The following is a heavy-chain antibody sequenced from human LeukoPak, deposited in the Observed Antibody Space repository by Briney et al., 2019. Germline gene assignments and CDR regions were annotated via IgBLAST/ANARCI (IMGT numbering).Heavy chain of an antibody. J-gene: IGHJ5*01. Sequence: PGGSLRLSCSGSGFSVSSIYMHWVRHTQGLGLQWVSVIYGAETANYADSVKGRFTISRDNAENTLYLQMNNLRVEDTAVYYCGTMSNYDSGGYYDSWGLGTLVT. V-gene: IGHV3-53*01. CDR1: GFSVSSIY. D-gene: IGHD3-22*01. CDR3: GTMSNYDSGGYYDS. CDR2: IYGAETA.